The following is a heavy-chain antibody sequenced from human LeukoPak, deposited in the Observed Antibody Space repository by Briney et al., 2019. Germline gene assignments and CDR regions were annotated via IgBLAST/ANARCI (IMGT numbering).Heavy chain of an antibody. J-gene: IGHJ3*02. CDR2: IIPIFGTA. Sequence: SVKVSCKASGGTFSSYAISWVRQAPGQGLEWMGGIIPIFGTANYAQKFQGRVTITADKSTSTAYMELSSLRSEDTAVYYCARDHVAGPDDDAFDIWGQGTMVTVSS. CDR1: GGTFSSYA. D-gene: IGHD6-19*01. V-gene: IGHV1-69*06. CDR3: ARDHVAGPDDDAFDI.